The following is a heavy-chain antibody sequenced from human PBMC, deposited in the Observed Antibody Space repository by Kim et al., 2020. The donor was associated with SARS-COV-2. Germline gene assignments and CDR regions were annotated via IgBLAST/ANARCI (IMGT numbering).Heavy chain of an antibody. CDR3: ARRLSNTSGWGSHYCDL. V-gene: IGHV4-34*01. Sequence: SETLSLTCAVYGGSFSGYYWSWIRQPPGKGLEWIGEINHSGRTNYNPSLKSRVTISVDTSKNQFSLKLTSVTAADTAVCYCARRLSNTSGWGSHYCDLWGQGTLLTVSS. J-gene: IGHJ4*02. CDR1: GGSFSGYY. D-gene: IGHD3-10*01. CDR2: INHSGRT.